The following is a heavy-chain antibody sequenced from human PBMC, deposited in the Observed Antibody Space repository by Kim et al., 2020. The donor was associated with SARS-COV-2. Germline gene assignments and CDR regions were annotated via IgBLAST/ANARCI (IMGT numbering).Heavy chain of an antibody. CDR2: IVVGSGNT. V-gene: IGHV1-58*01. Sequence: SVKVSCKASGFTFTSSAVQWVRQARGQRLEWIGWIVVGSGNTNYAQKFQERVTITRDMSTSTAYMELSSLRSEDTAVYYCALWSPSRRWELPGFDYWGQGTLVTVSS. CDR1: GFTFTSSA. D-gene: IGHD1-26*01. CDR3: ALWSPSRRWELPGFDY. J-gene: IGHJ4*02.